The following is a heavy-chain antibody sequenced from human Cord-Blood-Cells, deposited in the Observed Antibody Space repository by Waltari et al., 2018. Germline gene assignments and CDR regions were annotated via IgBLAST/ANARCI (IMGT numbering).Heavy chain of an antibody. V-gene: IGHV1-24*01. CDR2: LCPEDGET. CDR1: GYTLTELS. J-gene: IGHJ4*02. Sequence: QVQLVQSGAEVKKPGASVKVSCKVSGYTLTELSMNWVRQAPGKGLEWMGGLCPEDGETIYAQKFQDRGNMTEETATDTAYMELSSLRSEDTAVYYCATLSEDFDYWGQGTLVTVSS. CDR3: ATLSEDFDY.